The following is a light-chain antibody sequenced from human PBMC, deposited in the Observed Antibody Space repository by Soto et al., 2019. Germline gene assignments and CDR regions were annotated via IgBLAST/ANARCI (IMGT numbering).Light chain of an antibody. V-gene: IGKV3-11*01. CDR1: QSVSSY. J-gene: IGKJ5*01. CDR2: DAS. CDR3: QQRSNWPPEIT. Sequence: ERLMALSPTTLSLSPGGRATLSCRGIQSVSSYLAWYQQKPGQAPRLLIYDASNRATGIPARFSGSGSGTDFTLTISSLEPEDFAVYYCQQRSNWPPEITFGQGIRLEIK.